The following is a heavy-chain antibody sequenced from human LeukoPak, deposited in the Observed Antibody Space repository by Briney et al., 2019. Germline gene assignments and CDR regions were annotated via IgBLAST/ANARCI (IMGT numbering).Heavy chain of an antibody. V-gene: IGHV5-51*01. CDR3: ASEGRGYSYAYAFDI. J-gene: IGHJ3*02. Sequence: GESLKISCKGSGYSFTNYWIGWVRQTPGKGLEVMGIIYPGDSDTRYSPSFQGQVTISADKSISTAYLQWSSLKASDTAMYFCASEGRGYSYAYAFDIWGQGTMVTVSS. D-gene: IGHD5-18*01. CDR1: GYSFTNYW. CDR2: IYPGDSDT.